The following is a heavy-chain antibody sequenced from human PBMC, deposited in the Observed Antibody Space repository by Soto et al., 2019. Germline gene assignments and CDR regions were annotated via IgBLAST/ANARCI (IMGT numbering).Heavy chain of an antibody. V-gene: IGHV1-18*04. J-gene: IGHJ3*02. CDR2: ISAYNGNT. CDR1: GYTFTSYG. D-gene: IGHD2-2*01. CDR3: ARERIVVVPAAHRGVFAFDI. Sequence: GASVKVSCKASGYTFTSYGISWVRQAPGQGPEWMGWISAYNGNTNYAQKLQGRVTMTTDTSTSTAYMELRSLRSDDTAVYYCARERIVVVPAAHRGVFAFDIWGQGTMVTVSS.